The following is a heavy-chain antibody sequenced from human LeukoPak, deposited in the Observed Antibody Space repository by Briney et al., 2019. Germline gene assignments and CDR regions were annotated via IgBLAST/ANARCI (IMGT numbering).Heavy chain of an antibody. V-gene: IGHV4-34*01. CDR2: INHSGST. J-gene: IGHJ4*02. D-gene: IGHD3-10*01. Sequence: KASETLSLTCAVYGGSFSGYYWSWIRQPPGKGLEWIGEINHSGSTNYNPSLKSRVTISVDTSKNQFSLKLSSVIAADTAVYYCASTFTMVRGVRPYYFDYWGQGTLVTVSS. CDR3: ASTFTMVRGVRPYYFDY. CDR1: GGSFSGYY.